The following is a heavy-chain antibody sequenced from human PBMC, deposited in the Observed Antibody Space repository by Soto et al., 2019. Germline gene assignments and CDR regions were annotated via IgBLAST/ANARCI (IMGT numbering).Heavy chain of an antibody. D-gene: IGHD3-10*01. J-gene: IGHJ4*02. Sequence: EVQLVESGGGLVQPGGSLRLSCAASGFTFSTYWMHWVRQAPGKGRGWVSRINTDGISTNYADSVKGRFTISRDNAKNTLYLQMNSLRVEDTAVYYCADLGVRGGWGQGTLVTVSS. V-gene: IGHV3-74*01. CDR2: INTDGIST. CDR3: ADLGVRGG. CDR1: GFTFSTYW.